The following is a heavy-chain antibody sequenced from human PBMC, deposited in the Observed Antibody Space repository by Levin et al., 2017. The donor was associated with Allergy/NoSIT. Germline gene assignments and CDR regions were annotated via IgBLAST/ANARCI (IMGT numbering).Heavy chain of an antibody. CDR2: IYYSGST. CDR3: ARPSVGDWYFDL. J-gene: IGHJ2*01. CDR1: GGSISGYY. V-gene: IGHV4-59*08. Sequence: SETLSLTCTVSGGSISGYYWSWIRQPPGKGLEWIGYIYYSGSTNYNPSLKSRVTISVDTSKNQFSLKVSSVTAADTAVYYCARPSVGDWYFDLWGRGTLVTVSS. D-gene: IGHD3-10*01.